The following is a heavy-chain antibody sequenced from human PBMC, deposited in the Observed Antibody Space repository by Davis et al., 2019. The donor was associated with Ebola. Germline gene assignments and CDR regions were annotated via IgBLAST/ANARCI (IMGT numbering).Heavy chain of an antibody. D-gene: IGHD3-22*01. CDR1: GYSFTNYW. CDR2: IDPSDSYT. J-gene: IGHJ4*02. Sequence: GESLKISCKGSGYSFTNYWISWVRQLPGKGLEWMGRIDPSDSYTNYSPSFQGHVTISADKSISTAYLQWSSLKASDTAMYYCAKQESLYGSSDYWGQGTLVTVSS. CDR3: AKQESLYGSSDY. V-gene: IGHV5-10-1*01.